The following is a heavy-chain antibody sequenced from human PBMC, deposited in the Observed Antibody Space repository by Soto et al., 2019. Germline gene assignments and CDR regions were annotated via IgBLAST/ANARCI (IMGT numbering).Heavy chain of an antibody. Sequence: EVQLVESGGGLVKPGGSLRLSCAASGFTFSSYSMNWVRQAPGKGLEWVSSISSSSSYIYYADSVKGRFTISRDNAKNSLYLQMNSLRAEDTAVYYCARVVFSGEGTFDYWGQGTLVTVSS. D-gene: IGHD3-10*01. J-gene: IGHJ4*02. CDR2: ISSSSSYI. V-gene: IGHV3-21*01. CDR1: GFTFSSYS. CDR3: ARVVFSGEGTFDY.